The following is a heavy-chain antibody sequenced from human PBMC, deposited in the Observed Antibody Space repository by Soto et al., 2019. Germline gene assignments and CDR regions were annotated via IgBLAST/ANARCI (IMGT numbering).Heavy chain of an antibody. CDR3: ARVGGINWFDP. D-gene: IGHD3-16*01. Sequence: QVQLQESGPGLVKPSQTLSLTCTVSGGSISSGGYYWSWIRQHPGKGLEWIGYIYYSGSTYYNPSLKIRVTISVATSKIQFSLKLSSVTAADTAVYYCARVGGINWFDPWGQGTLVTVSS. CDR1: GGSISSGGYY. CDR2: IYYSGST. J-gene: IGHJ5*02. V-gene: IGHV4-31*03.